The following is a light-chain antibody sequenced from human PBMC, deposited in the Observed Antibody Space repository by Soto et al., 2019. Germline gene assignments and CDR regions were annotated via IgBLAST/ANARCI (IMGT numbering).Light chain of an antibody. CDR3: GSYAGSNSWV. Sequence: QSALAQPPSASGSPGQSVTISCTGTSSDVGANNYVSWYQHHPGKARKLIIYDVTERPSGVPDRFSGSKSGNTASLTVSGLQSEDEADYYCGSYAGSNSWVFGGGTKLTVL. CDR1: SSDVGANNY. J-gene: IGLJ3*02. CDR2: DVT. V-gene: IGLV2-8*01.